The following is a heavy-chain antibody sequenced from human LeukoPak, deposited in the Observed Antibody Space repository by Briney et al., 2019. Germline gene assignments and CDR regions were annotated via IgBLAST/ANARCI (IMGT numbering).Heavy chain of an antibody. CDR3: ARDMYSSGRVPFDY. V-gene: IGHV1-18*01. CDR2: ISAKKGNT. Sequence: ASVKVSCKASGYTFISYSMNWVRQAPGQGLEWMGWISAKKGNTDYAQKLQGRVTITTDTSTSTAYMELRSLRSDDTAVYYCARDMYSSGRVPFDYWGQGTLVTVSS. J-gene: IGHJ4*02. D-gene: IGHD6-19*01. CDR1: GYTFISYS.